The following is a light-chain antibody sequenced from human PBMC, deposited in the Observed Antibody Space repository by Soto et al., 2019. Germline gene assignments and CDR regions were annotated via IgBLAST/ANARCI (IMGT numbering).Light chain of an antibody. CDR3: QQYNNWPPWT. CDR2: GAS. J-gene: IGKJ2*02. Sequence: EIVMTQSPATLSVSPGERATLSCRASQSVSSNLAWYQQKPGQAPRLLIYGASTRATGIPARFSGSRSGTEFTLTICSLQSEDFAVYYCQQYNNWPPWTFGQGTNLEIK. V-gene: IGKV3-15*01. CDR1: QSVSSN.